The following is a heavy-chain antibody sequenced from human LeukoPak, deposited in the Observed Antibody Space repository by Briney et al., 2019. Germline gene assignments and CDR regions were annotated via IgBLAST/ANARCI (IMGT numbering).Heavy chain of an antibody. CDR1: GFTFSSYS. CDR2: ISSSSYI. J-gene: IGHJ4*02. D-gene: IGHD6-13*01. V-gene: IGHV3-21*01. CDR3: ARVRQQLGHDFDY. Sequence: PGGSLRLSCAASGFTFSSYSMNWVRQAPGKGLEWVSSISSSSYIYYADSVKGRFTISRDNAKNSLYLQMNSLRAEDTAVYYCARVRQQLGHDFDYWGQGTLVTVSS.